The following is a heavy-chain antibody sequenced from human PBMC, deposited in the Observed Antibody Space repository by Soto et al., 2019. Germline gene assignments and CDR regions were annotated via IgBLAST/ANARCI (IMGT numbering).Heavy chain of an antibody. CDR2: IYPGDSDT. D-gene: IGHD6-6*01. CDR1: GYSFTSYW. V-gene: IGHV5-51*01. CDR3: ASILGSSSGYYYGMDV. Sequence: PGESLKISCKGSGYSFTSYWIGWVRQMPGKGLEWMGIIYPGDSDTRYIPSFQGQVTISADKSISTAYLQWSSLKASDTATYYCASILGSSSGYYYGMDVWGQGTTVTVSS. J-gene: IGHJ6*02.